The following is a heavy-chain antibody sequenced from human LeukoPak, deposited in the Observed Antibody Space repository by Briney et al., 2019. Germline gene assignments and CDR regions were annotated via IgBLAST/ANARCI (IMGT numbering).Heavy chain of an antibody. CDR3: ARVGGSCYDGGCFDY. Sequence: ASVKVSCRASGYTFTGYYMHWVRQAPGQGLEWMGWINPNSGGTNYAQKFQGRVTMTGDTSISTAYMELSRLRSDDTAVYYCARVGGSCYDGGCFDYWGQGTLVTVSS. D-gene: IGHD2-15*01. J-gene: IGHJ4*02. CDR2: INPNSGGT. V-gene: IGHV1-2*02. CDR1: GYTFTGYY.